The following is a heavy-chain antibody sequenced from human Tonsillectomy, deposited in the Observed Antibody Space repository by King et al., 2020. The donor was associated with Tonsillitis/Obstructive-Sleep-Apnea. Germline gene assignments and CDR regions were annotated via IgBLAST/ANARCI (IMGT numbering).Heavy chain of an antibody. CDR1: GNSFTNYW. CDR2: IYPGDSDT. D-gene: IGHD2-15*01. V-gene: IGHV5-51*01. CDR3: ATSVGYCSGGSCSFDH. J-gene: IGHJ4*02. Sequence: QLVQSGAEVKKPGESLKISCKGSGNSFTNYWIGWVRQMPGKGLEWMGIIYPGDSDTRYSPSFQGLVTISADKSISTAYLQWSSLKASDTAMYYCATSVGYCSGGSCSFDHWGQGTLVTVSS.